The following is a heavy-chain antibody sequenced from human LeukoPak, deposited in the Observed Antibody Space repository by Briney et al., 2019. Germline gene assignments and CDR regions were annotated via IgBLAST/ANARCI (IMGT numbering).Heavy chain of an antibody. J-gene: IGHJ4*02. CDR1: GFTFSSYE. D-gene: IGHD3-22*01. Sequence: GGSLRLSCAASGFTFSSYEMNWVRLAPGKGLEWVSYINSGASTIYYADSVKGRFTISRDNAKNSLYLQMNSLRAEDTAVYYCARVGSSYYYFDYWGQGTLVTVSS. CDR2: INSGASTI. V-gene: IGHV3-48*03. CDR3: ARVGSSYYYFDY.